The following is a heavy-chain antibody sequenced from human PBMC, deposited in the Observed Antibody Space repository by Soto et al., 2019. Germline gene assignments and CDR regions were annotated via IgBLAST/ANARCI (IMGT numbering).Heavy chain of an antibody. CDR2: IYHSGST. CDR1: GGSISSSNW. CDR3: ARDRRYGDYSYYYHYGMDV. D-gene: IGHD4-17*01. Sequence: SETLSLTCAVSGGSISSSNWWSWVRQPPGKGLEWIGEIYHSGSTNYNPSLKSRVTISVDKSKNQFSLKLSSVTAADTAVYYCARDRRYGDYSYYYHYGMDVWGKGTTVTVAS. J-gene: IGHJ6*04. V-gene: IGHV4-4*02.